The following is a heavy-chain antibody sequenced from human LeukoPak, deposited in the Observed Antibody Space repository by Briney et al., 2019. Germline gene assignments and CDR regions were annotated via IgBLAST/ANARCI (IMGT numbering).Heavy chain of an antibody. CDR1: GYSFSDYW. CDR3: ARLSSGFLETYNDY. CDR2: IYPDDSDT. V-gene: IGHV5-51*01. Sequence: GESLKISCKGSGYSFSDYWIGWVRQLPGKGLGWMGIIYPDDSDTRYSPSFQGQVTISADKSTNIAYLQWSSVKASDTAMYYCARLSSGFLETYNDYWGQGTLVTVSS. J-gene: IGHJ4*02. D-gene: IGHD3-3*01.